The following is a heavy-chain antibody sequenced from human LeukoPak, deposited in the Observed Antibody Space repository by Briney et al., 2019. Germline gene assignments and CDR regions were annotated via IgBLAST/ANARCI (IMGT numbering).Heavy chain of an antibody. CDR1: GYNFNSYD. Sequence: GASVKVSCKASGYNFNSYDINWVRQAPGQGLEWMGWMNPNSGNTGYAQKFQGRVTMTRDTSISTAYMELSRLRSDDTAVYYCARGVGYSNYEDYWGQGTLVTVSS. J-gene: IGHJ4*02. CDR2: MNPNSGNT. CDR3: ARGVGYSNYEDY. V-gene: IGHV1-8*02. D-gene: IGHD4-11*01.